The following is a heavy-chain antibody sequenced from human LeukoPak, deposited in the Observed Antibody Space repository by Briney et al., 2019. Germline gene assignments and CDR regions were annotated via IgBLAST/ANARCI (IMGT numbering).Heavy chain of an antibody. Sequence: SETLSLTCTVSGGSISSGYWSWIRQPAGKGLEWIGEIFHDGSTIYNPSLKSRVTISVDKSKNQFSLNLSSVTAADTAIYYCARDRDFTSSWAFDYWGQGALVTVSS. CDR1: GGSISSGY. CDR3: ARDRDFTSSWAFDY. CDR2: IFHDGST. V-gene: IGHV4-4*07. J-gene: IGHJ4*02. D-gene: IGHD6-13*01.